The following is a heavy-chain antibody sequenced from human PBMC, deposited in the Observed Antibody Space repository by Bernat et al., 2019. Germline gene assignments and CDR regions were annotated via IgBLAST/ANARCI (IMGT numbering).Heavy chain of an antibody. CDR1: GGSISSSSYY. J-gene: IGHJ4*02. CDR3: ARHGTDIIVVPAHFDY. CDR2: IYYSGST. Sequence: QLQLQESGPGLVKPSETLSLTCTVSGGSISSSSYYWGWIRQPPGKGLEWIGSIYYSGSTYYNPSLKSRVTISVDTSKNQFSLKLSSVTAADTAVYYCARHGTDIIVVPAHFDYWGQGTLVTVSS. V-gene: IGHV4-39*01. D-gene: IGHD2-2*01.